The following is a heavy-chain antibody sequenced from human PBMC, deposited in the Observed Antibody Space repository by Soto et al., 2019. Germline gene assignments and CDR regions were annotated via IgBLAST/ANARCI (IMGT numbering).Heavy chain of an antibody. CDR1: GFTFSSYE. Sequence: PGGSLRLSCAASGFTFSSYEINWVRQAPGKGLEWFSYISSSGSTIYYADSVKGRFTISRDNAKNSLYLQMNSLRAEDTAVYYCARDGLSIAAAGSRGGRGFHFDYWGQGTLVTVYS. CDR2: ISSSGSTI. D-gene: IGHD6-13*01. J-gene: IGHJ4*02. CDR3: ARDGLSIAAAGSRGGRGFHFDY. V-gene: IGHV3-48*03.